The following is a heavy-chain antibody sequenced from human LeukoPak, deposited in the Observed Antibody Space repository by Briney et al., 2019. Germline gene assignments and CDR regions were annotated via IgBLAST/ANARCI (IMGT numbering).Heavy chain of an antibody. J-gene: IGHJ4*02. V-gene: IGHV3-48*04. CDR2: ISSSSSTT. D-gene: IGHD3-10*01. CDR1: GFTFSSYS. Sequence: GGSLRLSCAASGFTFSSYSMNWVRQAPGKGLEWVSYISSSSSTTYYADSVKGRFTISRDNAKNSLYLQMNSLRAEDTAVYYCARGERYYGSGSSVYWGQGTLVTVSS. CDR3: ARGERYYGSGSSVY.